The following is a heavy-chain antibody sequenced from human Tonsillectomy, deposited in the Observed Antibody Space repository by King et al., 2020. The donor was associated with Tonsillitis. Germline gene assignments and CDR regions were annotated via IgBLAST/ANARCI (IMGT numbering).Heavy chain of an antibody. CDR2: IRNKAKRYTT. D-gene: IGHD1-26*01. J-gene: IGHJ4*02. CDR1: GFTVSDHY. CDR3: SSGVVGATDY. Sequence: QLVQSGGGLVQPGGSLRLSCAASGFTVSDHYRDWVRQAPGKGLEWVGGIRNKAKRYTTEYAASVKGRFIISRDDSKMSLFLQMTSLKTEETAVYYCSSGVVGATDYWGQGTLVTVSS. V-gene: IGHV3-72*01.